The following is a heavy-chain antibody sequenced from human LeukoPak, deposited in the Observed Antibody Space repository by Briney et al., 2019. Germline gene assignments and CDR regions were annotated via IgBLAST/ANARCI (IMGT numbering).Heavy chain of an antibody. CDR2: IYNSGST. J-gene: IGHJ3*02. CDR3: ACLTTADAFDI. D-gene: IGHD3-22*01. Sequence: TETLSLTCTVSGGSISSYYWSWIRQPPGKGLEWIGYIYNSGSTNYNPSLKSRVTISVDTSKNQFSLKLSSVTAADTAVYYCACLTTADAFDIWGQGTMVTVSS. V-gene: IGHV4-59*01. CDR1: GGSISSYY.